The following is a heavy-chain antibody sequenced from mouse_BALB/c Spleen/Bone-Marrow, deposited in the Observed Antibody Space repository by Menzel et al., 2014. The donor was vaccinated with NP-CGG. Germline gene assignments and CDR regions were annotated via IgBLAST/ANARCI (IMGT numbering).Heavy chain of an antibody. Sequence: VQLQQSGAELVRPGSSVKISCKASGYAFSSYWMNWVKQRPGQGLVWIGQIYPGDGDTNYNGKFKGKATLTADKSSSTAYMQLSSLTSEDSAVYFCARRVYGNYWYFDVWGAGTTVTVSS. CDR2: IYPGDGDT. CDR3: ARRVYGNYWYFDV. CDR1: GYAFSSYW. D-gene: IGHD2-1*01. J-gene: IGHJ1*01. V-gene: IGHV1-80*01.